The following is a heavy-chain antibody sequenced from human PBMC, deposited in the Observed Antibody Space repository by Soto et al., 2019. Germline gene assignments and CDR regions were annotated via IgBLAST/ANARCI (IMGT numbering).Heavy chain of an antibody. D-gene: IGHD3-9*01. CDR1: GFTFSSYG. V-gene: IGHV3-33*01. J-gene: IGHJ4*02. CDR2: IWYDGSNK. Sequence: QVQVVESGGGVVQPGRSLRLSCAASGFTFSSYGMLWVRQAPGKGLEWVAVIWYDGSNKYYADSVKGRFTISRDNSKNTLYLQMNSLRAEDTAVYYCATAYYDILTGYYDGYFDYWGQGTLVTVSS. CDR3: ATAYYDILTGYYDGYFDY.